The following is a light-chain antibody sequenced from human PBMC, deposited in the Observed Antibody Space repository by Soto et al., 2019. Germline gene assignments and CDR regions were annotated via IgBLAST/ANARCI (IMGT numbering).Light chain of an antibody. CDR2: GAS. Sequence: EIVLTQSPGTLSLSPGERATLSCRASQSVSSSSLAWYQQKPGQAPRLLIYGASTRATGIPARFSGSGSGTEFTLTISSLQSEDFAVYYCQQYNNWPRTFGQGTQGGYQ. CDR3: QQYNNWPRT. V-gene: IGKV3-15*01. CDR1: QSVSSSS. J-gene: IGKJ1*01.